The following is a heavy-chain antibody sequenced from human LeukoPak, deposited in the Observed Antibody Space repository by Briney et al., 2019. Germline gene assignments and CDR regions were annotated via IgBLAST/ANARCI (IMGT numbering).Heavy chain of an antibody. CDR3: ATSPTFDP. CDR2: IIGSGDNT. V-gene: IGHV3-23*01. CDR1: GFTFNSYA. Sequence: GGSLRLSCAASGFTFNSYAMSWVRQAPGKGLEWVSAIIGSGDNTYYADSVKGRFAISRDNSKNTLYLQMNNLRAEDTAVYYCATSPTFDPWGQGTLVTVSS. J-gene: IGHJ5*02.